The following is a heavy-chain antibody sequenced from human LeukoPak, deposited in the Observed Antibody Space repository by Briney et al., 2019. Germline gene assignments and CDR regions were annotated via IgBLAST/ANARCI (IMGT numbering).Heavy chain of an antibody. CDR1: GGSISSGGYY. CDR2: IYYSGSI. D-gene: IGHD3-22*01. V-gene: IGHV4-31*03. J-gene: IGHJ4*02. Sequence: TLSLTCTVSGGSISSGGYYWSWLRQHRGKGREWYGYIYYSGSIYNNPSLKSRVTISVDKSKTQSSLKLSSVTAADTAVYYCARSYYYDSSGYLEPPFDYWGQGTLVTVSS. CDR3: ARSYYYDSSGYLEPPFDY.